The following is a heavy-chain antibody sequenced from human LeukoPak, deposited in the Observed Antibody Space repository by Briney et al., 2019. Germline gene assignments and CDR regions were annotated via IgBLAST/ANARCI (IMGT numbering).Heavy chain of an antibody. Sequence: SQTMSPTSSAYGGSFSGYYWRCIRHPPGRGLEWNGEIINSGSTTNNTSLKSRLTISVDTSKDQFSLELSSVTAADTAVYYCARLRLQARGGSGYDYRSVRHYYYYYGMDVWGKGGTVTVS. V-gene: IGHV4-34*12. D-gene: IGHD5-12*01. CDR1: GGSFSGYY. J-gene: IGHJ6*01. CDR3: ARLRLQARGGSGYDYRSVRHYYYYYGMDV. CDR2: IINSGST.